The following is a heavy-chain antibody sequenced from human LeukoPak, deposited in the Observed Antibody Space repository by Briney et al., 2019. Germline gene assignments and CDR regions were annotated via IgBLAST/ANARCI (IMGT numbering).Heavy chain of an antibody. Sequence: GESLQISCQGSGYSFTSYWISWVRQMPGKGLEWMGRIDPSDSYTNYSPSFQGHVTISADKSISTAYLQWSSLKASDTAMYYCARQYSSSWYWFDPWGQGTLVTVSS. CDR2: IDPSDSYT. V-gene: IGHV5-10-1*01. CDR1: GYSFTSYW. D-gene: IGHD6-13*01. J-gene: IGHJ5*02. CDR3: ARQYSSSWYWFDP.